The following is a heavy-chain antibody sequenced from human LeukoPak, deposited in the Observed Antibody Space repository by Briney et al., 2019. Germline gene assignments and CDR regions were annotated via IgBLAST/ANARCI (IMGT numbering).Heavy chain of an antibody. D-gene: IGHD5-24*01. V-gene: IGHV3-23*01. CDR2: ISGSGGGT. J-gene: IGHJ4*02. CDR3: AKDTREMAVYFDY. CDR1: GITLSNYG. Sequence: GGSLRLSCAVSGITLSNYGMSWVRQAPGKGLEWVAGISGSGGGTNYADSVKGRFTISRDNPKNTLYLQMNSLRAEDTAVYYCAKDTREMAVYFDYWGQGTLVTVSS.